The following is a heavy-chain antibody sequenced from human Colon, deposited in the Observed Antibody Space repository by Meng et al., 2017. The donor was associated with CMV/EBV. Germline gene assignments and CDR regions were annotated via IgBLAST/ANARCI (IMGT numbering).Heavy chain of an antibody. D-gene: IGHD2-2*02. J-gene: IGHJ6*02. V-gene: IGHV1-24*01. CDR3: ATRPLYCSSTSCYSGGHYYYYYGMDV. CDR2: FDPEDGET. CDR1: GYTLTELS. Sequence: ASVKVSCKVSGYTLTELSMHWVRQAPGKGLEWMGGFDPEDGETIYAQKFQGRVTMNEDTSTDTAYMELSSLRSKDTAVYYCATRPLYCSSTSCYSGGHYYYYYGMDVWGQGTTVTVSS.